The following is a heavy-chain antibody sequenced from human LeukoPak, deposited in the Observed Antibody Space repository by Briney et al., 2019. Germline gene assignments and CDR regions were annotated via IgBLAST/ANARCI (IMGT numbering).Heavy chain of an antibody. CDR3: ARDRVGGSSHDAFDI. V-gene: IGHV4-4*07. Sequence: SETLSLTCTVSGGSISSYYWSWIRQPAGKGLEWIGRIYTSGSTNYNPSLKSRVTMSVDTSKNQFSLKLSSVTAADTAVYYCARDRVGGSSHDAFDIWGQGTMVTVSS. D-gene: IGHD1-26*01. CDR1: GGSISSYY. J-gene: IGHJ3*02. CDR2: IYTSGST.